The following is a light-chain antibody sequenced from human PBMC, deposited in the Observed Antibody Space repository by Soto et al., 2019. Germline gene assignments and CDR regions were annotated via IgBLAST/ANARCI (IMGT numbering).Light chain of an antibody. CDR1: KNIYSY. V-gene: IGKV1-39*01. CDR3: QQSDSSPHK. Sequence: DIQMTQCPASLSAFVGDSVTIAWRARKNIYSYLNWYQQKPGKAPNLPIYAASSLQSGVPLRLSGSGPGTDFTFTISRLQPEDSATYYRQQSDSSPHKFGQGTKV. CDR2: AAS. J-gene: IGKJ1*01.